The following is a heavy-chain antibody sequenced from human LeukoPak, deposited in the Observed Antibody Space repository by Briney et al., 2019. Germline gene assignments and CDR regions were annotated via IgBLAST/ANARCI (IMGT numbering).Heavy chain of an antibody. CDR1: GFTFSSYT. Sequence: GGSLRLSCVASGFTFSSYTMNWVRQAPGKGLEWVSSIGSDSSYMYYADSVKGRFTISRDNAKNSLYLQMNILRAEDTAVYYCARGPYGYWGQGTLVTVSS. CDR2: IGSDSSYM. J-gene: IGHJ4*02. D-gene: IGHD2-21*01. V-gene: IGHV3-21*01. CDR3: ARGPYGY.